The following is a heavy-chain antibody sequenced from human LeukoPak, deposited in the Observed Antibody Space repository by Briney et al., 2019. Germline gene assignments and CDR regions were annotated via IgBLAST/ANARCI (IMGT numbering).Heavy chain of an antibody. CDR3: ARIQQLVRFHFDY. D-gene: IGHD6-13*01. Sequence: GASVKVSCKASVYTFTGYCMHWVRQAPGQGLEWMVWINPNSDGTNYAQKFQGRVTMTRDTSISTAYMELSRLRSDDTAVYYCARIQQLVRFHFDYWGQGTLVAVSS. CDR1: VYTFTGYC. CDR2: INPNSDGT. J-gene: IGHJ4*02. V-gene: IGHV1-2*02.